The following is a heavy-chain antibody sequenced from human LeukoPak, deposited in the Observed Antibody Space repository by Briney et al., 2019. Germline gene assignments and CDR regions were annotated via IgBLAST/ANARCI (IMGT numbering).Heavy chain of an antibody. V-gene: IGHV3-23*01. D-gene: IGHD1-1*01. CDR1: GFSFSNYA. CDR3: AKYQRELDY. CDR2: ISGSGAGT. J-gene: IGHJ4*02. Sequence: GSLRLSCAASGFSFSNYAMSWVRQAPGKGLEWVSAISGSGAGTYYADSVKGRFTISRDNSKNTLYLQMNSLRAEDTAIYYCAKYQRELDYWGQGTLVTVSS.